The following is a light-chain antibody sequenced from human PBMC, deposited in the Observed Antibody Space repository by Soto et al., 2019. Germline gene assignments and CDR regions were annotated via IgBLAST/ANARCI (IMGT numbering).Light chain of an antibody. V-gene: IGKV3D-20*02. J-gene: IGKJ5*01. Sequence: EIVLTQSPGTLSLSPGERATLSCRASQSVSSSYLAWYQQKPGQAPRLLIYGASSRATGIPARFSGSGSGTDFTLTISSLEPEDFAVYYCQQGSKWPTTLGQGTRLEIK. CDR1: QSVSSSY. CDR2: GAS. CDR3: QQGSKWPTT.